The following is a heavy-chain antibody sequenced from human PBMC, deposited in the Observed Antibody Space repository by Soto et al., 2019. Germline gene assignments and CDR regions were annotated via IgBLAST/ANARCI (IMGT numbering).Heavy chain of an antibody. CDR2: IYYSGST. CDR3: ARETALGAAAIDY. V-gene: IGHV4-59*01. Sequence: SETLSLTCTVSGGSINGYFWSWIRQPPGKGLEWIGYIYYSGSTNYNPSLKSRVTISVDTSKNQFSLKLSSVTAADTAVYYCARETALGAAAIDYWGQGTLVTVSS. D-gene: IGHD6-13*01. CDR1: GGSINGYF. J-gene: IGHJ4*02.